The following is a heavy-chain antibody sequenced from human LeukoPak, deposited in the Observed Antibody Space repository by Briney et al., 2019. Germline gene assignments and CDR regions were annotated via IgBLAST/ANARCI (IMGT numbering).Heavy chain of an antibody. J-gene: IGHJ4*02. Sequence: ASMKVSCKASGYTFTGYYMHWVRQAPGQGLEWMGWINPNSGGTNYAQKFQGRVTMTRDTSISTAYMELSRLRSDDTVVYYCARDKVDCSSTSCYAFNVWDYWGQGTLVTVSS. CDR2: INPNSGGT. CDR3: ARDKVDCSSTSCYAFNVWDY. V-gene: IGHV1-2*02. D-gene: IGHD2-2*01. CDR1: GYTFTGYY.